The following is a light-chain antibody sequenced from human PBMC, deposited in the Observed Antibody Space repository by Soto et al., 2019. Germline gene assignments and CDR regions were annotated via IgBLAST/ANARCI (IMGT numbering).Light chain of an antibody. CDR1: QSFSSY. V-gene: IGKV3-11*01. CDR2: DAS. Sequence: EIVLTQSPATLSLSPGERATLSCRASQSFSSYLAWYQQKPGQAPRLLIYDASKRATGIPARFSGRGSGTDFTLPISSLEPEDFAVYYCQQRSNWPPVNTFGQGTRLEIK. J-gene: IGKJ5*01. CDR3: QQRSNWPPVNT.